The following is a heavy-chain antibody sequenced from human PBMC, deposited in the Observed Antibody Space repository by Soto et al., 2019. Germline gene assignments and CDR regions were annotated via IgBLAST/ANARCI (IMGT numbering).Heavy chain of an antibody. V-gene: IGHV1-3*01. CDR3: ARGGSSSWETYYYYGMDV. CDR2: INAGNGNT. CDR1: GYTFTSYA. D-gene: IGHD6-13*01. Sequence: QVQLVQSGAEVKKPGASVKVSCKASGYTFTSYAMHWVRQAPGQRLEWMGWINAGNGNTKYSQKFQGRVTITRDTSASTAYMELSSLRSEDTAVYYCARGGSSSWETYYYYGMDVWGQGTTVTVSS. J-gene: IGHJ6*02.